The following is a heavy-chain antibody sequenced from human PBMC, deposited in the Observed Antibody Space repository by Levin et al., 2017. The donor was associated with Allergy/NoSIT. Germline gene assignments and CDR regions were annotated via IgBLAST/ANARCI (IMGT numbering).Heavy chain of an antibody. V-gene: IGHV3-53*01. J-gene: IGHJ4*02. CDR1: GFTVSSNY. Sequence: GGSLRLSCAASGFTVSSNYMSWVRQAPGKGLEWVSVIYSGGSTYYADSVKGRFTISRDNSKNTLYLQMNSLRAEDTAVYYCAKVRRGRDSSSWYNGYFDYWGQGTLVTVSS. CDR3: AKVRRGRDSSSWYNGYFDY. CDR2: IYSGGST. D-gene: IGHD6-13*01.